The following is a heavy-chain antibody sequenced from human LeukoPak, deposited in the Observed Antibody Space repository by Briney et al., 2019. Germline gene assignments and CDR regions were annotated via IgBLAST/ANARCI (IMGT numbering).Heavy chain of an antibody. CDR3: ARGRGTTVTRWFDP. D-gene: IGHD4-17*01. Sequence: GASVKVSCKTSGYTFTTYGISWVRQAPGQGLEWMGWMNPNSGNTGYAQKFQGRVTITRNTSISTAYMELSSLRSEDTAVYYCARGRGTTVTRWFDPWGQGTLVTVSS. J-gene: IGHJ5*02. V-gene: IGHV1-8*03. CDR2: MNPNSGNT. CDR1: GYTFTTYG.